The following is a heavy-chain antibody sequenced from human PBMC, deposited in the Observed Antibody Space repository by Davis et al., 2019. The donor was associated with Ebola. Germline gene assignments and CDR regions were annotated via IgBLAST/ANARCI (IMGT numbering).Heavy chain of an antibody. CDR3: ARPASGVDAFDI. J-gene: IGHJ3*02. CDR2: MYPDDSQT. D-gene: IGHD2-15*01. CDR1: GYSFTNYW. V-gene: IGHV5-51*01. Sequence: GESLKISCKSSGYSFTNYWIAWVRQMPGKGLEWMGIMYPDDSQTRYSPSFQGQVTISADKSISTAYLQWSSLKASDTAMYYCARPASGVDAFDIWGQGTMVTVSS.